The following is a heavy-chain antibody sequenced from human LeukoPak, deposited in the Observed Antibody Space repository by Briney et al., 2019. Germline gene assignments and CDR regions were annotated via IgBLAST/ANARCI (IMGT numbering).Heavy chain of an antibody. CDR1: GGSISSYY. CDR3: ARLDYYYYYMDV. J-gene: IGHJ6*03. CDR2: IYYSGST. Sequence: SETLSLTCTVSGGSISSYYWSWIRQPPGKGLEWIGYIYYSGSTNYNPSLKSRVTISVDTSKNQFSLKLSSVTAADTAVYYCARLDYYYYYMDVWGKGTTVTVSS. V-gene: IGHV4-59*01.